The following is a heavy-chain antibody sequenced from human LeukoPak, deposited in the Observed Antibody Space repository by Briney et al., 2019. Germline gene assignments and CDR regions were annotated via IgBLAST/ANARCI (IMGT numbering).Heavy chain of an antibody. V-gene: IGHV6-1*01. CDR2: TYYKSKWHN. CDR3: ARDAEWGYYAYDI. Sequence: SQTLSHTCGYTGNGLSVSSDYLNWVRQSPSRGLEWLGRTYYKSKWHNDYAVSVKSRITISPDTSKNQFFLHLNSVTPEDTAVYYCARDAEWGYYAYDIWGQGTMVTGSS. D-gene: IGHD1-26*01. CDR1: GNGLSVSSDY. J-gene: IGHJ3*02.